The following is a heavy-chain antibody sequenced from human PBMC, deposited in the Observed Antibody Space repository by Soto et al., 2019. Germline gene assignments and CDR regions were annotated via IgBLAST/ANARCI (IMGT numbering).Heavy chain of an antibody. J-gene: IGHJ4*02. CDR3: ARTTGGGVVAFDH. Sequence: SETLSLTCTVSGGSISSSSYYWGWIRQPPGKGLEWIGSIYYSGSTYYNPSLKSRVTISVDTSKNQFSLKLSSVTAADTAVYYCARTTGGGVVAFDHWGQGTLVTVSS. D-gene: IGHD3-3*01. CDR2: IYYSGST. V-gene: IGHV4-39*01. CDR1: GGSISSSSYY.